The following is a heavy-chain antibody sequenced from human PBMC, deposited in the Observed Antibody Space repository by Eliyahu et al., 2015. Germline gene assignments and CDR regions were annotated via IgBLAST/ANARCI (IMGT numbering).Heavy chain of an antibody. V-gene: IGHV3-9*01. CDR1: GFXFDDYA. CDR2: ISWNSGKI. Sequence: EVQLVESGGGLVQPGRSLRLSCAVSGFXFDDYAMHWVRQAPGRGLEWVSGISWNSGKIGYADSVKGRFTISRDNAKNSLYLQMNSLRAEDTALYYCAKGGSYDPGEDFDYWGQGTLVTVSS. J-gene: IGHJ4*02. CDR3: AKGGSYDPGEDFDY. D-gene: IGHD3-10*01.